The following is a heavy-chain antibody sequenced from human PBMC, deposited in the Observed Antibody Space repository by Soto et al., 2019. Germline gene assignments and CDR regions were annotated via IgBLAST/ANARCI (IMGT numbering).Heavy chain of an antibody. CDR1: GDSVSSNSAG. Sequence: SQTLSLTGAITGDSVSSNSAGWSWVRQSPSRGLEWLGRTYYRSKWYYEYAVSVRGRITINRDTSKNQYSLQLNSVTPEDTAVYFCARGEQYSGRIFDYWGQGTLVTAPQ. J-gene: IGHJ4*01. CDR3: ARGEQYSGRIFDY. D-gene: IGHD1-26*01. CDR2: TYYRSKWYY. V-gene: IGHV6-1*01.